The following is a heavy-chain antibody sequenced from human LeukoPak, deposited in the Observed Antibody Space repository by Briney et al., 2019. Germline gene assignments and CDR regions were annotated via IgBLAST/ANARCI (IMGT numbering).Heavy chain of an antibody. D-gene: IGHD2-2*01. CDR1: GFTFSSYR. CDR3: ERGGCSSTSCYFGFDP. CDR2: ISSSSSYI. J-gene: IGHJ5*02. Sequence: PGGSLRLSCAASGFTFSSYRMKSGRRTPGKGPEWVSCISSSSSYIYYADSVKGRFTISIDNAKNSLYLQMNSLRAEDTAVYYCERGGCSSTSCYFGFDPWGQGTLVTVSS. V-gene: IGHV3-21*01.